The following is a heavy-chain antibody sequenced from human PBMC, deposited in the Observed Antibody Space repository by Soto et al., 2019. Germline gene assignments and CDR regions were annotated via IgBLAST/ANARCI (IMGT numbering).Heavy chain of an antibody. CDR3: TRLAYCGGDCSPVYYYYYMDV. V-gene: IGHV1-18*01. CDR2: ISAYNGNT. J-gene: IGHJ6*03. Sequence: QVQLVQSGAEVKKPGASVKVSCKASGYTFTSYGISWVRQAPGQGLEWMGWISAYNGNTNYAQKLQSRVTMTTHTSTSTAYMELRSLRSDETAVYYCTRLAYCGGDCSPVYYYYYMDVWGKGTTVTVSS. CDR1: GYTFTSYG. D-gene: IGHD2-21*01.